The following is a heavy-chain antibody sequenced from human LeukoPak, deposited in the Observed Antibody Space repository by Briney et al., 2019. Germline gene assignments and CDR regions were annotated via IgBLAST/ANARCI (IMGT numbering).Heavy chain of an antibody. Sequence: ATVKISCKVSGYTFTDYYMHWVQQAPGKGLEWMGLVDPEDGETIYAEKFQGRVTITADTSTDTAYMELSSLRSEDTAVYYCATEGCSGGGCYPTGWFDPWGQGTLVTVSS. V-gene: IGHV1-69-2*01. J-gene: IGHJ5*02. CDR1: GYTFTDYY. D-gene: IGHD2-15*01. CDR3: ATEGCSGGGCYPTGWFDP. CDR2: VDPEDGET.